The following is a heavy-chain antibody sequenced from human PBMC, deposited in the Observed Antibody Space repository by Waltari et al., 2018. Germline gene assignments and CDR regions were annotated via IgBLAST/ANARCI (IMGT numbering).Heavy chain of an antibody. D-gene: IGHD2-15*01. J-gene: IGHJ2*01. CDR1: GDTVDLDY. Sequence: QLQLQESGPGLVKSSETLSLTCTVTGDTVDLDYWSWVRQSSGKTFEWLGYISYSEGPQYNPAVQSRLTLSLDTSKNHFFLSLRAVTAADTGLYFCVRGGGFRWFDVWGHGTLVSVPS. CDR2: ISYSEGP. V-gene: IGHV4-59*02. CDR3: VRGGGFRWFDV.